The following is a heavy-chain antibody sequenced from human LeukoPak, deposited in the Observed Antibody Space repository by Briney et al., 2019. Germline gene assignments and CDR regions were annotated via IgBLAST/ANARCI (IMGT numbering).Heavy chain of an antibody. CDR2: ISWNSGSI. CDR1: GFTFDDYA. CDR3: ARDGGVMLRGYDY. J-gene: IGHJ4*02. V-gene: IGHV3-9*01. D-gene: IGHD5-18*01. Sequence: GRSLRLSCAASGFTFDDYAMHWVRQAPGKGLEWVSGISWNSGSIGYADSVKGRFTISRDNAKSTLFLQMNSLRAEDTAVYYCARDGGVMLRGYDYWGQGTLVTVSS.